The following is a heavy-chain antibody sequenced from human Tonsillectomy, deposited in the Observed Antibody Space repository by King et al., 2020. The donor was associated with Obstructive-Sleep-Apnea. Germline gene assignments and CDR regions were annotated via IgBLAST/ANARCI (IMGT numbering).Heavy chain of an antibody. CDR3: ARVGGFCRSSSCAWDI. CDR2: IIPSFGRA. J-gene: IGHJ3*02. V-gene: IGHV1-69*01. D-gene: IGHD2-2*01. Sequence: GQLVQSGAEVKKPGSSVKVSCKASGGNFRRDGISWVRQAPGQGLEWMGGIIPSFGRANHAQKFQGRGTITADESTSTVDMELSSLRSEDTAVYYCARVGGFCRSSSCAWDIWGQGTMVTVSS. CDR1: GGNFRRDG.